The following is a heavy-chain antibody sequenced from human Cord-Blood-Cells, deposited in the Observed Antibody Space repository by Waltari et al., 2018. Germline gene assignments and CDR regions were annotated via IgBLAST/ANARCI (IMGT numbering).Heavy chain of an antibody. CDR2: INHSGST. J-gene: IGHJ4*02. V-gene: IGHV4-34*01. CDR1: GGSFRGYY. CDR3: ARSSSIAARGWDY. Sequence: QVQLQQWGAGLLKPSETLSLTCAVYGGSFRGYYWSWIGQPPGKGLEWIGEINHSGSTNYNPSLKSRVTISVDTSKNQFSLKLSSVTAADTAVYYCARSSSIAARGWDYWGQGTLVTVSS. D-gene: IGHD6-6*01.